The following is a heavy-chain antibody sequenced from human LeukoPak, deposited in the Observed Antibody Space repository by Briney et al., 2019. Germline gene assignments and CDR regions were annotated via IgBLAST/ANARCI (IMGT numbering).Heavy chain of an antibody. CDR3: ARDPYSSGWLLEISFDY. CDR1: GYTFTSYY. J-gene: IGHJ4*02. D-gene: IGHD6-19*01. CDR2: INPSGGST. V-gene: IGHV1-46*01. Sequence: ASVKVSCKASGYTFTSYYMHWVRQAPGQGLEWMGIINPSGGSTSYAQKFQGRVTMTRDTCTSTVYMELSSLRSEDTAVYYCARDPYSSGWLLEISFDYWGQGTLVTVSP.